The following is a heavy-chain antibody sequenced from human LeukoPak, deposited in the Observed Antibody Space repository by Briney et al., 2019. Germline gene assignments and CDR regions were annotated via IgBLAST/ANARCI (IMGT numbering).Heavy chain of an antibody. D-gene: IGHD6-6*01. CDR3: ATGVSSSSGYNWFDP. CDR2: VDPEDGET. Sequence: ATVKISXKVSGYTFTDYYMHWVQQAPGKGLEWMGLVDPEDGETIYAEKFQGRVTITADTSTDTAYMELSSLRSEDTAVYYCATGVSSSSGYNWFDPWGQGTLVTVSS. CDR1: GYTFTDYY. J-gene: IGHJ5*02. V-gene: IGHV1-69-2*01.